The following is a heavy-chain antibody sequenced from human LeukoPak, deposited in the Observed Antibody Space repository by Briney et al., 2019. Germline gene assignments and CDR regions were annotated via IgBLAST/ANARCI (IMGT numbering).Heavy chain of an antibody. V-gene: IGHV4-34*01. CDR3: ARGEGYGGNLNYFDY. J-gene: IGHJ4*02. CDR2: INHSGGT. Sequence: PSETLSLTCAVYGGSFSGYYWSWIRQPPGKGLEWIGEINHSGGTNYNPSLKSRVTISVDTSKNQFSLKLSSVTAADTAVYYCARGEGYGGNLNYFDYWGQGTLVTVSS. CDR1: GGSFSGYY. D-gene: IGHD4-23*01.